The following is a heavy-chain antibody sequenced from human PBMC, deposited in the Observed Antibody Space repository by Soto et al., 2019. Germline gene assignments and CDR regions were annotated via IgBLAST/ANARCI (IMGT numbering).Heavy chain of an antibody. D-gene: IGHD2-15*01. Sequence: GASVKVSCKASGYTFTSYDINWVRQATGQGLEYLGWMNPNSGNTGYVQKFQGRVTMTRDTSISTAYMELSSLRSEDTAVYYCARVYCSGGSCYSIDYWGQGTLVTAPQ. J-gene: IGHJ4*02. CDR2: MNPNSGNT. CDR3: ARVYCSGGSCYSIDY. CDR1: GYTFTSYD. V-gene: IGHV1-8*01.